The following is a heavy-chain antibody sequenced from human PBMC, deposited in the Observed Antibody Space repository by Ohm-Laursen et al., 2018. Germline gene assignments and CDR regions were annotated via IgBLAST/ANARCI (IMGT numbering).Heavy chain of an antibody. CDR3: ASGHVIDY. J-gene: IGHJ4*02. CDR1: GFTVISNY. Sequence: SLRLSCSASGFTVISNYMGWVRQAPGKGLEWLSYIGVSSSTTYYADSVKGRFTISRDNAKDSLYLQMNSLGAEDTAVYYCASGHVIDYWGQGTLVTVSS. V-gene: IGHV3-48*04. CDR2: IGVSSSTT.